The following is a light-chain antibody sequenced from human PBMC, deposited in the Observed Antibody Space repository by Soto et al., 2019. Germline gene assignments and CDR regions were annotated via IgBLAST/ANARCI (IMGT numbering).Light chain of an antibody. J-gene: IGKJ2*01. CDR1: QSVGRY. V-gene: IGKV3-11*01. CDR2: DAS. CDR3: HQRSIRPPYT. Sequence: EIVLTQSPATLSLSPGERATLSCRASQSVGRYLAWYQQKPGQAPRLLIYDASNRATGIPARFRGSGSGTDFTLTISSLEPEDFAVYFCHQRSIRPPYTFGQGTQLEIK.